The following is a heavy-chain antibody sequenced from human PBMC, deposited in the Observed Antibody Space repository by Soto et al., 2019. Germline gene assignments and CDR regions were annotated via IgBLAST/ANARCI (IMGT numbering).Heavy chain of an antibody. D-gene: IGHD3-10*01. V-gene: IGHV1-46*03. CDR2: INPSGGST. CDR1: GYTFTSYY. J-gene: IGHJ4*02. Sequence: QVQLVQSGAEVKKPGASVKVSCKASGYTFTSYYMHWVRQAPGQGLEWVGIINPSGGSTSYAQKFQGRVTMTRDTSTSTVYMELSSLRSEDTAVYYCARDLGALWTFDYWGQGTLVTVSS. CDR3: ARDLGALWTFDY.